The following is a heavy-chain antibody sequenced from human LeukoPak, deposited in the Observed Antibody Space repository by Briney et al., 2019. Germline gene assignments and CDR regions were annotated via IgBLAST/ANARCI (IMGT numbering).Heavy chain of an antibody. D-gene: IGHD4-11*01. V-gene: IGHV3-23*01. CDR3: AKDRAVTQYYYYYYYMDV. Sequence: PGGSLRLSCAASGFTFSSYAMSWVRQAPGKGLEWVSAVSGSGGSTYYADSVKGRFTISRDNSKNTLYLQMNSLRAEDTAVYYCAKDRAVTQYYYYYYYMDVWGKGTTVTVSS. CDR1: GFTFSSYA. CDR2: VSGSGGST. J-gene: IGHJ6*03.